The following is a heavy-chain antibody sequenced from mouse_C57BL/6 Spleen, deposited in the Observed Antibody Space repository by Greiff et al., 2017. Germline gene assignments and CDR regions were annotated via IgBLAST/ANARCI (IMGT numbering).Heavy chain of an antibody. D-gene: IGHD1-1*01. J-gene: IGHJ1*03. CDR2: FYPGSGSI. CDR1: GYTFTEYT. CDR3: ARHGLYYYGSTPGYWYFDV. V-gene: IGHV1-62-2*01. Sequence: VQLQQSGAELVKPGASVKLSCKASGYTFTEYTIHWVKQRSGQGLEWIGWFYPGSGSIKYNEKFKDKATLTADKSSSTVYMELSRLTSEDSAVYFFARHGLYYYGSTPGYWYFDVWGTGTTVTVSS.